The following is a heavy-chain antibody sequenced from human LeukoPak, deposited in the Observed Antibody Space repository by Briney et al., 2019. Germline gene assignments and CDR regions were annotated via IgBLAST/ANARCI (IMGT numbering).Heavy chain of an antibody. CDR2: ISYDGSNK. Sequence: GGSLRLSCAASGFTFRSYAMHWVRQAPGKGLEWVAVISYDGSNKYYADSVKGRFTISRDNSKNTLYLQMNSLRAEDTAVYYCVKSAGKDGYRDVFDIWGQGTVVTVSS. J-gene: IGHJ3*02. CDR3: VKSAGKDGYRDVFDI. D-gene: IGHD5-24*01. V-gene: IGHV3-30-3*01. CDR1: GFTFRSYA.